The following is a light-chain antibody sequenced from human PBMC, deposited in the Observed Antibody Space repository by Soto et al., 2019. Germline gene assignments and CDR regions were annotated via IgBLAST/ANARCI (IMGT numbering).Light chain of an antibody. CDR1: SSNIGTNT. V-gene: IGLV1-44*01. J-gene: IGLJ3*02. Sequence: QSVLTQPPSASGTPGQRVTISCSGSSSNIGTNTANWYQQLPGTAPRLLIYSTNQRPSRVPDRFSGSRSGTSASLAISGLQSDDEANYYCAAWYDTLNGWVFGGGTKLTVL. CDR3: AAWYDTLNGWV. CDR2: STN.